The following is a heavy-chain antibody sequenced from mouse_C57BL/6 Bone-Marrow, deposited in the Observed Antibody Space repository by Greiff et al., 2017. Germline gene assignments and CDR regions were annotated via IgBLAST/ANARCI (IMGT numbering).Heavy chain of an antibody. CDR3: ARNYGSSPAY. Sequence: VQLKQSGAELVKPGASVKLSCTASGFNIKDYYMHWVKQRTEQGLAWIGRIDPEYGETKYAPKFQGKATITADTSSNSAYLQLSSLTSEDTAVYSCARNYGSSPAYWGQGALVTVSA. V-gene: IGHV14-2*01. CDR2: IDPEYGET. J-gene: IGHJ3*01. D-gene: IGHD1-1*01. CDR1: GFNIKDYY.